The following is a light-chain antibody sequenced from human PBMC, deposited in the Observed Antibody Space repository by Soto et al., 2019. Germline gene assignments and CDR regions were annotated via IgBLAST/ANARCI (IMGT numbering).Light chain of an antibody. CDR3: QQYASSPLT. CDR2: GAS. Sequence: LAQAPSSLCLLPQAGATFSCRASQFVSSTYLAWYQQRPGQAPRLLIYGASSRATGIPDRFSGGGSETDFTITINGLEPEDCAVYYCQQYASSPLTFGGGTKVDIK. J-gene: IGKJ4*01. V-gene: IGKV3-20*01. CDR1: QFVSSTY.